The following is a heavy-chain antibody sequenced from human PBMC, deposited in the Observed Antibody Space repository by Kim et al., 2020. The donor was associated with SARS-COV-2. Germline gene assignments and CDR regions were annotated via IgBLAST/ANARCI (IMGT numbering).Heavy chain of an antibody. Sequence: DKGRFIISRDNSKNNLYLQMSSLRAEDTAIYYCAKERFFYGSGTYGPSDYWGQGTLVTVSS. J-gene: IGHJ4*02. CDR3: AKERFFYGSGTYGPSDY. D-gene: IGHD3-10*01. V-gene: IGHV3-23*01.